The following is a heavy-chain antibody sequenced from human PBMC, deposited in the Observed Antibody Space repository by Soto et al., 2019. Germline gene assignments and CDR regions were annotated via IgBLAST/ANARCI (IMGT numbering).Heavy chain of an antibody. CDR1: GFTFSSYA. D-gene: IGHD6-13*01. V-gene: IGHV3-30-3*01. J-gene: IGHJ3*02. Sequence: GGSLRLSCAASGFTFSSYAMHWVRQAPGKELEWVAVISYDGSNKYYADSVKGRFTISRDNSKNTLYLQMNSLRAEDTAVYYCARELRGAWYSSSWYRFAFEIWGQGTMVTVAS. CDR3: ARELRGAWYSSSWYRFAFEI. CDR2: ISYDGSNK.